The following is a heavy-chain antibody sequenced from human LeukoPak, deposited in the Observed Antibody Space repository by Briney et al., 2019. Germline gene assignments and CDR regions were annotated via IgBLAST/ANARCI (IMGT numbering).Heavy chain of an antibody. V-gene: IGHV3-23*01. D-gene: IGHD1-26*01. CDR2: ISGRSGTT. CDR1: GFTFTSSA. Sequence: PGGSLRLSCVASGFTFTSSAMSWVRQAPGKGLEWVSAISGRSGTTYYADSVKGRFTISRDNSKSTLYIQMNSLRAEDTAVYYCATVSLWWELLDWGQGTLVTVSS. CDR3: ATVSLWWELLD. J-gene: IGHJ4*02.